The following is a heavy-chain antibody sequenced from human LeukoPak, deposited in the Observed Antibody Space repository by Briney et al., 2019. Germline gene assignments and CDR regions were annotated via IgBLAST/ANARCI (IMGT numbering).Heavy chain of an antibody. CDR1: GGSFSGYY. J-gene: IGHJ6*03. Sequence: SETLSLTCAVYGGSFSGYYWGWLRQPPGKGLVWSVEINHSGSTNYNPSLNSRVTISVDTCRNPFSLKLSRVAAADTAVYYCARGCGISCYYYYYMDGWGKGTTVTVSS. V-gene: IGHV4-34*01. CDR2: INHSGST. D-gene: IGHD3-3*01. CDR3: ARGCGISCYYYYYMDG.